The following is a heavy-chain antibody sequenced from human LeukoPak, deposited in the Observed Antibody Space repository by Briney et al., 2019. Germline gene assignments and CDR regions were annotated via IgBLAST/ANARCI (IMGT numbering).Heavy chain of an antibody. D-gene: IGHD3-10*01. CDR1: GFPFNNYA. J-gene: IGHJ4*02. V-gene: IGHV3-30-3*01. Sequence: PGGSLRLSCAASGFPFNNYAMHWVRQAPGKGLEWVAFISYDGTNKYYTDSVKGRFIVSRDNSKNTLYLQMNSLRAEDTAVYYCARDCCGEWYFFDLWGQGTLVTVSS. CDR2: ISYDGTNK. CDR3: ARDCCGEWYFFDL.